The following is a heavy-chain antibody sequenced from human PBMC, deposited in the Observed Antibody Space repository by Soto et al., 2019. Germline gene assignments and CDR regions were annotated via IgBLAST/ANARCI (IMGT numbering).Heavy chain of an antibody. CDR1: GFKFSIYS. D-gene: IGHD6-19*01. CDR2: MTSDTKTI. J-gene: IGHJ4*02. Sequence: EVQLVESGGALVQPGGSLRLSCVASGFKFSIYSMNWVRQAPGKGLEWSAYMTSDTKTIKYADSVKGRFTISRDNAKNSVYLQMNSLSDEDTAVYYCARSVEGHFDYWGQGTVVTVS. CDR3: ARSVEGHFDY. V-gene: IGHV3-48*02.